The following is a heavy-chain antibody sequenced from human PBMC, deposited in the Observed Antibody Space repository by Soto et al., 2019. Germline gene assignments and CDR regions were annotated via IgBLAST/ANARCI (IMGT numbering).Heavy chain of an antibody. J-gene: IGHJ4*02. V-gene: IGHV4-34*01. CDR1: GGSFSGYY. Sequence: SETLSLTCAVYGGSFSGYYWTWIRQPPGTGLEWIGEINHSGSTNYNPSLKSRVTISVDTSKNQFSLKLTSVTAADTAVYYCVTGHWNYFDYWGQGTLVTVSS. CDR3: VTGHWNYFDY. CDR2: INHSGST. D-gene: IGHD3-3*01.